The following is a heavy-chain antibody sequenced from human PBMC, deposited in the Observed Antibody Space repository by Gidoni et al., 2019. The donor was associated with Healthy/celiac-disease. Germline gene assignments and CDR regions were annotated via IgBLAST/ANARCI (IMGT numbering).Heavy chain of an antibody. CDR3: ARGGGSYLNWFDP. J-gene: IGHJ5*02. D-gene: IGHD1-26*01. V-gene: IGHV4-38-2*02. CDR2: IYHSGST. CDR1: GYSISSGYY. Sequence: QVQLQESGPGLVKPSETLSLTCTVSGYSISSGYYWGWIRQPPGKGLDWIGSIYHSGSTYYNPSLKSRVTISVDTSKNQFSLKLSSVTAADTAVYYCARGGGSYLNWFDPWGQGTLVTVSS.